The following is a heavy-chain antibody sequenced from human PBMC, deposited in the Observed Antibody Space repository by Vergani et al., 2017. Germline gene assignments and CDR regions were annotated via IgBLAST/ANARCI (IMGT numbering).Heavy chain of an antibody. J-gene: IGHJ5*01. D-gene: IGHD3-9*01. CDR3: ARARCIETCYMSNWLDS. V-gene: IGHV3-21*01. CDR1: GFTFSSYS. CDR2: ISSSSSYI. Sequence: EVQLVESGGGLVKRGGSLRLSCAASGFTFSSYSMNWVRQAPGKGLEWVSSISSSSSYIHYSDSLKGRFTISRDNAKSSLYLQMNSLRAEDTGVYYCARARCIETCYMSNWLDSWGQGTLATVSS.